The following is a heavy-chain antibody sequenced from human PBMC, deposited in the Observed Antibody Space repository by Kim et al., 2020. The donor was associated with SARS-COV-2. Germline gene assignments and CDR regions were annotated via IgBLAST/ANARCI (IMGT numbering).Heavy chain of an antibody. CDR1: GYSFTSYW. V-gene: IGHV5-51*01. CDR3: ARRVGRDGYNANPYGFLNWFDP. CDR2: IYPGDSDT. Sequence: GESLKISCKGSGYSFTSYWIGWVRQMPGKGLEWMGIIYPGDSDTRYSPSFQGQVTISADKSISTAYLQWSSLKASDTAMYYCARRVGRDGYNANPYGFLNWFDPWGQGTLVTVSS. D-gene: IGHD5-12*01. J-gene: IGHJ5*02.